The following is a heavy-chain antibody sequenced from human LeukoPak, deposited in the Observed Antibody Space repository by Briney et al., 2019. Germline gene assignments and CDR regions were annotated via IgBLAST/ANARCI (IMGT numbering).Heavy chain of an antibody. CDR2: IYYSGST. V-gene: IGHV4-39*07. Sequence: SETLSLTCTVSGGSISSSSYYWGWIRQPPGKGLEWIGSIYYSGSTYYNPSLKSRVTISVDTSKNQFSLRLNSVTAADTAVYYCARDINPGATFKEHNWFDPWGQGTLVTVSS. CDR1: GGSISSSSYY. CDR3: ARDINPGATFKEHNWFDP. D-gene: IGHD1-26*01. J-gene: IGHJ5*02.